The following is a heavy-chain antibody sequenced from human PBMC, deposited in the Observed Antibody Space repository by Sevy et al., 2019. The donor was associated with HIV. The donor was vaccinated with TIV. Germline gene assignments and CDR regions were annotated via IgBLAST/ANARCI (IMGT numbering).Heavy chain of an antibody. CDR3: VREGAPYRNIRYCSGNNCFDNWFDP. Sequence: GGSLRLSCAASGFTFNDYALHWVRQAPGKGLDWVAIISSDGDNTYYADTVKGRFTISRNNSKNTVYLQMNRLRVEDTAFYYCVREGAPYRNIRYCSGNNCFDNWFDPWGQGTLVTVSS. V-gene: IGHV3-30-3*01. CDR1: GFTFNDYA. CDR2: ISSDGDNT. D-gene: IGHD2-15*01. J-gene: IGHJ5*02.